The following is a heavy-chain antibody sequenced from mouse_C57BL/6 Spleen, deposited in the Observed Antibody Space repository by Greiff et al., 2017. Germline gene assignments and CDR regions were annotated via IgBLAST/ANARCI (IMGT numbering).Heavy chain of an antibody. CDR1: GFTFSSYA. CDR2: ISSGGDYI. J-gene: IGHJ4*01. CDR3: TRGVAYSSYVLWAMDY. Sequence: EVKLMESGEGLVKPGGSLKLSCAASGFTFSSYAMSWVRQTPEKRLEWVAYISSGGDYIYSADPVKGRFTISRDHARNTLYLQMSRLTSVDTAMYYWTRGVAYSSYVLWAMDYWGKGTSVTVSS. D-gene: IGHD1-1*01. V-gene: IGHV5-9-1*02.